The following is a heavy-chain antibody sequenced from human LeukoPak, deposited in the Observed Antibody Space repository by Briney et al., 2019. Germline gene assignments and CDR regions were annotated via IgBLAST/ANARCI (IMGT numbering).Heavy chain of an antibody. V-gene: IGHV4-59*01. J-gene: IGHJ4*02. CDR2: IYYSGRT. D-gene: IGHD2-15*01. Sequence: PSETLSLTCTVSGGSISTYYWSWIRQPPGKGLEWIGFIYYSGRTNYNPSLKSRVTISVDTSKNQFSLRLSSVTAADTAVYYCARSDRGWFDYWGQGTLVTVSS. CDR3: ARSDRGWFDY. CDR1: GGSISTYY.